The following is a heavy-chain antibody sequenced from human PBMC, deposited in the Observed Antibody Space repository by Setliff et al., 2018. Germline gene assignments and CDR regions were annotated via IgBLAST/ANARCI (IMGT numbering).Heavy chain of an antibody. J-gene: IGHJ6*03. Sequence: ASVKVSCKASGGTFSSYVISWVREAPGQGLEWMGGIIPMFGTNYAQKFQGRVTITADESTSTAYMELSSLRSEDTAVYYCARNAITGTTKKYYYYMDVWGQGTTVTVSS. CDR2: IIPMFGT. D-gene: IGHD1-7*01. V-gene: IGHV1-69*13. CDR3: ARNAITGTTKKYYYYMDV. CDR1: GGTFSSYV.